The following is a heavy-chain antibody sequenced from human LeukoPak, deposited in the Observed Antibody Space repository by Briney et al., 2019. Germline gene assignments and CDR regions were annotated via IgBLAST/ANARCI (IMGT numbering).Heavy chain of an antibody. J-gene: IGHJ4*02. D-gene: IGHD6-19*01. V-gene: IGHV3-23*01. CDR2: ISGSGGST. CDR1: GFTFSSYA. CDR3: AKETYSSGWYPHLDY. Sequence: GGSLRLSCVASGFTFSSYAMSWVRQAPGQGLEWVSGISGSGGSTYYADSVKGRFTISRDNSKNPLFLQMNSLRAEDTAVYYCAKETYSSGWYPHLDYCGQGTLVTVSS.